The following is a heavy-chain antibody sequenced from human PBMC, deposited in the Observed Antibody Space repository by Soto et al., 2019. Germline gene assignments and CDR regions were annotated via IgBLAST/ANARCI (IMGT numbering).Heavy chain of an antibody. Sequence: QVQLQESGPGLVKPSETLSLTCTVSGDSISTYYWSWIRQPPGKGLEWIGNIYDSGSTNYNPSLKCRVTISVDTSKSHFSLRLTSVTAADTAVYYCAGGRGYYDSSGSYYDVEYWGQGTQVTVSS. V-gene: IGHV4-59*01. CDR1: GDSISTYY. CDR3: AGGRGYYDSSGSYYDVEY. D-gene: IGHD3-22*01. J-gene: IGHJ4*02. CDR2: IYDSGST.